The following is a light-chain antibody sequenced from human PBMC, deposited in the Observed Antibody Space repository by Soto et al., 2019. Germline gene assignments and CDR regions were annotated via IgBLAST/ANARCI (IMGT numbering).Light chain of an antibody. V-gene: IGLV1-40*01. CDR3: ASWDDSLNGPV. J-gene: IGLJ1*01. CDR1: SSNIGAGYD. CDR2: GNT. Sequence: QSVLTQPPSVSGAPGQRVTISCTGSSSNIGAGYDVHWYQQLPGTAPKLLIYGNTNRPSGVPDRFSGSKSGPSASLAITGLQAEDEADYYCASWDDSLNGPVFGTGTKVTVL.